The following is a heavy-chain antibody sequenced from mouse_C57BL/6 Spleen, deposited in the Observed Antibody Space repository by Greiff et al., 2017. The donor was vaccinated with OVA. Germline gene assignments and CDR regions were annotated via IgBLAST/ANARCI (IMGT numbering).Heavy chain of an antibody. D-gene: IGHD2-4*01. CDR2: ISSGSSTI. Sequence: EVKLVESGGGLVKPGGSLKLSCAASGFTFSDYGMHWVRQAPEKGLEWVAYISSGSSTIYYADTVKGRFTISRDNAKNTLFLQLTSLRSEDPAMYYCARPYDYDWFAYWGQGTLVTVSA. J-gene: IGHJ3*01. CDR1: GFTFSDYG. CDR3: ARPYDYDWFAY. V-gene: IGHV5-17*01.